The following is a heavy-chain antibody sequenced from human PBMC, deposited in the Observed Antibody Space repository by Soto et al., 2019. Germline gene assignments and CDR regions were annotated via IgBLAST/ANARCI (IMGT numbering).Heavy chain of an antibody. CDR2: MNPNSGNT. D-gene: IGHD3-16*02. CDR1: GYTFTSYD. V-gene: IGHV1-8*01. Sequence: ASVKVSCKASGYTFTSYDINWVRQATGQGLEWMGWMNPNSGNTGYAQKFQGRVTMTRNTSISTAYMELSSLRSEDTAVYYCARVDDYVCGSYPPPDYWAQGTLVTVSS. J-gene: IGHJ4*02. CDR3: ARVDDYVCGSYPPPDY.